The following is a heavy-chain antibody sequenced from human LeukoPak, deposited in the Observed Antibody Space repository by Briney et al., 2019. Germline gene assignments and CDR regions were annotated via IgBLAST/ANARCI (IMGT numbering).Heavy chain of an antibody. V-gene: IGHV4-34*01. J-gene: IGHJ4*02. CDR3: ARGSRISRASDY. CDR2: INHSGST. Sequence: PSETLSLTCAVYGGSFSGYYWSWIRQPPGKGLEWIGEINHSGSTNYNPSLKSRVTISVDTSKNQFSLKLSSVTAADTAVYYCARGSRISRASDYWGQGTLVTVSS. CDR1: GGSFSGYY. D-gene: IGHD2/OR15-2a*01.